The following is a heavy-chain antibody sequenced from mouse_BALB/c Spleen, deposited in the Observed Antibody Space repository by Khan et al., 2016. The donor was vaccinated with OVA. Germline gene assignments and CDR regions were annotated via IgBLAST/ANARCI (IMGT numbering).Heavy chain of an antibody. V-gene: IGHV9-3-1*01. Sequence: QIQLVQSGPELKKPGETVKISCKASGYTFTKYGMNWVKQAPGKGLKWMGWINTYTGEPTYADDFNGRFAFSLETSASTAYLQINNLKNEDTATXIGAQSPYFSGVMEYWGQGTSVTVSS. CDR2: INTYTGEP. J-gene: IGHJ4*01. CDR1: GYTFTKYG. D-gene: IGHD2-10*01. CDR3: AQSPYFSGVMEY.